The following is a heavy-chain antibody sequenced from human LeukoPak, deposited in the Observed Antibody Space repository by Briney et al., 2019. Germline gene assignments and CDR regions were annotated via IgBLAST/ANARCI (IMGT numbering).Heavy chain of an antibody. J-gene: IGHJ4*02. V-gene: IGHV6-1*01. CDR2: TYYRSKWYH. CDR1: GDSVYGNSVA. D-gene: IGHD6-19*01. CDR3: ARAAFTSGTPREFDY. Sequence: SQTLSLTCAISGDSVYGNSVAWNWLRQSPLRGLEWLGRTYYRSKWYHDYAISVKSRMTINPDTSKNQFSLQLISVTPEDTAVYYCARAAFTSGTPREFDYWGQGTLVTVSS.